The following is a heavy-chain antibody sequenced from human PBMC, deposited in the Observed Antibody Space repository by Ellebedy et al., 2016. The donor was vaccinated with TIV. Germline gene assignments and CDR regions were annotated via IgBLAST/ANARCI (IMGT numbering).Heavy chain of an antibody. CDR1: GSTFSSHA. CDR3: ARDLYFGEGDALDN. J-gene: IGHJ3*02. V-gene: IGHV3-30-3*01. D-gene: IGHD3-10*01. CDR2: VTDDGNLK. Sequence: GESLKISCAASGSTFSSHAMVWVRQAPGMGLEWVASVTDDGNLKFYPDSVKGRFTVSRDNSKNTLYLQMSSLTTEDTAVYYCARDLYFGEGDALDNWGQGTMVIVSS.